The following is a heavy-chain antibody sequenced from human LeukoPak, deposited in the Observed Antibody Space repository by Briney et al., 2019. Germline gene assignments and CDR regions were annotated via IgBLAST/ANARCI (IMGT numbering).Heavy chain of an antibody. CDR2: IFYKGST. Sequence: SETLSLTCNVSGDSISSGDHYWTWIRQTPGKGPQWVGHIFYKGSTYYNPSLESRLKVSIDTSKKQFSLTLSSVTAADTAVYYCARMAISGMCLDSWGQGTSVTVSS. V-gene: IGHV4-30-4*08. J-gene: IGHJ5*01. CDR1: GDSISSGDHY. CDR3: ARMAISGMCLDS. D-gene: IGHD3-10*01.